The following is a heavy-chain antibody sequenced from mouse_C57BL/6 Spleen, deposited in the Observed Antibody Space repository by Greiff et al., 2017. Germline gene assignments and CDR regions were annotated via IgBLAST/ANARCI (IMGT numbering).Heavy chain of an antibody. CDR3: ARGSNYGAYYYAMDY. J-gene: IGHJ4*01. CDR2: IHPNSGST. CDR1: GYTFTSYW. Sequence: QVQLQQPGAELVKPGASVKLSCKASGYTFTSYWMHWVKQRPGQGLEWIGMIHPNSGSTNYNEKFKSKATLTVDKSSSTAYMQRSSLTSEDSAVYYCARGSNYGAYYYAMDYWGQGTSVTVSS. D-gene: IGHD2-5*01. V-gene: IGHV1-64*01.